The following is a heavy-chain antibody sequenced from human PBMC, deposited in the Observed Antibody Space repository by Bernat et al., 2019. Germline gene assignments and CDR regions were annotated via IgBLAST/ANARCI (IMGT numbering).Heavy chain of an antibody. V-gene: IGHV4-34*01. J-gene: IGHJ6*03. CDR3: ARGGIWYEYYYYYMDV. CDR1: GGSFSGYY. Sequence: QVQLQQWGAGLLKPSETLSLTCAVYGGSFSGYYWSWIRQPPGKGLEWIGEINHSGSTNYNPSLKSRVTISVDTSKNQCSLKLSSVTAADTAVYYCARGGIWYEYYYYYMDVWGKGTTVTVSS. CDR2: INHSGST. D-gene: IGHD6-13*01.